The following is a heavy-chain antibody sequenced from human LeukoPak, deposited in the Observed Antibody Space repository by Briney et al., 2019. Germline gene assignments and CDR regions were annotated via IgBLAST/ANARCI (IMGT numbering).Heavy chain of an antibody. V-gene: IGHV1-2*02. CDR2: INPNSGGT. J-gene: IGHJ4*02. Sequence: GASVKVSCKPSGYTFTGYYMHWVLQAPGQGLEWIGSINPNSGGTNYAQKFQGRVTMTRATSITTASMQLSRLRSDDTAVYYCARAYYDSSGYYGYDYWGQGTLVTVSS. CDR1: GYTFTGYY. D-gene: IGHD3-22*01. CDR3: ARAYYDSSGYYGYDY.